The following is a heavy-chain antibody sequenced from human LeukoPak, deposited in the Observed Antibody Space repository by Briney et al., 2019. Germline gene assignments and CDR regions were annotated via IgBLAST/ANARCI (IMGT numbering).Heavy chain of an antibody. CDR3: ARKEYMDV. CDR2: IYPGDSDT. V-gene: IGHV5-51*01. J-gene: IGHJ6*03. Sequence: GESLKISYKGSGYNFGNSWIAWVRQMPGKGLEWMGIIYPGDSDTKYGPSFQGQVTISADKSISTAYLQWSSLKASDSAIYYCARKEYMDVWGEGTTVTVSS. CDR1: GYNFGNSW.